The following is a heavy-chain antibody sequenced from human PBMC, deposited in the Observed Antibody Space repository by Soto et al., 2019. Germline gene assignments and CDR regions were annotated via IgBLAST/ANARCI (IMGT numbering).Heavy chain of an antibody. CDR1: GDSVSSNSSA. CDR2: TYYRSKWYN. J-gene: IGHJ6*02. D-gene: IGHD2-2*01. CDR3: ARVRMHQLPSGNYYGMDV. V-gene: IGHV6-1*01. Sequence: SQTLSLTFAISGDSVSSNSSAWNWIRQSPSRVLEWLGRTYYRSKWYNDYAVSVKSRITINPDTSKNQFSLQLNSVTPEDTAVYYCARVRMHQLPSGNYYGMDVWGEGTTV.